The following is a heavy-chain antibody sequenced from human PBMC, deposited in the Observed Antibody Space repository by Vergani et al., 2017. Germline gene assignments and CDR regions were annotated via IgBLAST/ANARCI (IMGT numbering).Heavy chain of an antibody. CDR3: AKGGYSSTWYANFYYYMDV. CDR1: GFPFSDYG. J-gene: IGHJ6*03. V-gene: IGHV3-30*18. D-gene: IGHD6-13*01. Sequence: QVQLVESGGGEVQPGRSLRLSCSAAGFPFSDYGVHWVRQAPGKGLEWVSVISYDGNKKNYADSVKGRFTISRDNSKNTLYLQMNSLRPEDTAVYYCAKGGYSSTWYANFYYYMDVWGKGTTVTVSS. CDR2: ISYDGNKK.